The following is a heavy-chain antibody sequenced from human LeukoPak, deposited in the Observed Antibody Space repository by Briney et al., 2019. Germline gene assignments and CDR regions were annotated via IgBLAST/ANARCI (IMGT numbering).Heavy chain of an antibody. Sequence: PSGTLSLTCAVYGGSFSGYYWSWIRQPPGKGLEWIGEINHSGSTNYNPSLKSRVTISVDTPKNQFSLKLSSVTAADTAVYYCARPARKVVVVAGWFDPWGQGTLVTVSS. J-gene: IGHJ5*02. CDR1: GGSFSGYY. V-gene: IGHV4-34*01. CDR3: ARPARKVVVVAGWFDP. D-gene: IGHD2-15*01. CDR2: INHSGST.